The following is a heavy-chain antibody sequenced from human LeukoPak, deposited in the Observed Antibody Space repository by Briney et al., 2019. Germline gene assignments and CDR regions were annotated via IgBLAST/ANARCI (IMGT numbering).Heavy chain of an antibody. V-gene: IGHV4-34*01. D-gene: IGHD3-10*01. J-gene: IGHJ4*02. CDR2: INHSGST. CDR3: ARGTHTYYGKAPVDY. Sequence: SETLSLTCAVYGGSFSGYYWSWIRQPPGKGLEWIGEINHSGSTSYNPSLKGRVTISVDTSKSQFSLKLSSVTATDTAVYYCARGTHTYYGKAPVDYWGQGTLVTVSS. CDR1: GGSFSGYY.